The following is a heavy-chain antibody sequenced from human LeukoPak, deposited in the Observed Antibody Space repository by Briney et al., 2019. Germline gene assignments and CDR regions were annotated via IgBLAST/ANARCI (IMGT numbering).Heavy chain of an antibody. Sequence: TLSLTCTVSGGSISSYYWSWIRQPPGKALEWLALIYWDDDKRYSPSLKSRLTITKDTSKNQVVLTMTNMDPVDTATYYCAHRLWRDDAFDIWGQGTMVTVSS. V-gene: IGHV2-5*08. J-gene: IGHJ3*02. CDR3: AHRLWRDDAFDI. D-gene: IGHD3-10*01. CDR1: GGSISSYYW. CDR2: IYWDDDK.